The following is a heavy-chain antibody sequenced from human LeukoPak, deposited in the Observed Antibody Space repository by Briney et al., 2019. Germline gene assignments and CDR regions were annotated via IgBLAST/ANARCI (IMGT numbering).Heavy chain of an antibody. V-gene: IGHV4-34*01. CDR2: INHSGST. CDR3: ARGAPYSSSWFGY. Sequence: EPSETLSLTCAVYGGSFSGYYWSWIRQPPGKGLEWIGEINHSGSTNYNPSLKSRVTISVDTSKNQLSLKLSSVTAADTAVYYCARGAPYSSSWFGYWGQGTLVTVSS. CDR1: GGSFSGYY. J-gene: IGHJ4*02. D-gene: IGHD6-13*01.